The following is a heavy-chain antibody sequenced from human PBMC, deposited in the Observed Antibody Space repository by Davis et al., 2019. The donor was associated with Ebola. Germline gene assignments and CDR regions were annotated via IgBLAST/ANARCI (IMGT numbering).Heavy chain of an antibody. V-gene: IGHV4-34*01. Sequence: SETLSLTCAVYGGSFSGYYWSWIRQPPGKGLEWIGEINHSGSTNYNPSLKSRVTISVDTSKNQFSLKLSSVTAADTAVYYCARLYYDFWRGYYRHYYYYYMDVWGKGTTVTVSS. J-gene: IGHJ6*03. D-gene: IGHD3-3*01. CDR3: ARLYYDFWRGYYRHYYYYYMDV. CDR1: GGSFSGYY. CDR2: INHSGST.